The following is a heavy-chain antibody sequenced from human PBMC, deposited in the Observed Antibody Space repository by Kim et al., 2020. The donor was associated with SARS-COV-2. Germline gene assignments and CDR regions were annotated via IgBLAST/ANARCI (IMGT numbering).Heavy chain of an antibody. J-gene: IGHJ4*02. V-gene: IGHV3-30*02. D-gene: IGHD3-9*01. CDR2: IWCDGGSI. Sequence: GGSLRLSCAASGFTFSSYAMHWVRQAPGKGLEWVAGIWCDGGSIGYVDSVKGRFTISRDNAKNTLYLQMNSLRAEDTAVYYCANDIHCGILTDRCGGQGT. CDR3: ANDIHCGILTDRC. CDR1: GFTFSSYA.